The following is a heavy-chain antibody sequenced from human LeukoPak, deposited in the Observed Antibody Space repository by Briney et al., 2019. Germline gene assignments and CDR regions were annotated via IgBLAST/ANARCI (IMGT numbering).Heavy chain of an antibody. V-gene: IGHV1-2*02. CDR1: GYTFTSYD. CDR3: ARDDDFWSGYSDY. J-gene: IGHJ4*02. D-gene: IGHD3-3*01. CDR2: INPNSGGT. Sequence: ASVKVSCKASGYTFTSYDINWVRQATGQGLEWMGWINPNSGGTNYAQKFQGRVTMTRDTSISTAYMELSRLRSDDTAVYYCARDDDFWSGYSDYWGQGTLVTASS.